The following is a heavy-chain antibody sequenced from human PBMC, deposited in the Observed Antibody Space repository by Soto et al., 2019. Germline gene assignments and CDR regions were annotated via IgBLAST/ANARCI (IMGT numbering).Heavy chain of an antibody. Sequence: PGGSLRLSCAASGFTFSSYWMSWVSQAPGKGLEWVANIKQDGSEKYYVDSVKGRFTISRDNAKNSLYLQMNSLRAEDTAVYYCARDGYSSSWYTPHDYWGQGTLVTVS. CDR2: IKQDGSEK. V-gene: IGHV3-7*05. D-gene: IGHD6-13*01. J-gene: IGHJ4*02. CDR3: ARDGYSSSWYTPHDY. CDR1: GFTFSSYW.